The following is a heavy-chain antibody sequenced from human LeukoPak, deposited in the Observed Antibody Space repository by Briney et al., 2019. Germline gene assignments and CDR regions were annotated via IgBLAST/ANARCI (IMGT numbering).Heavy chain of an antibody. CDR1: GFTFNSYT. CDR2: ISRTGTTI. Sequence: AGGSLRLSCAASGFTFNSYTMNWVRQAPGKGLEWISYISRTGTTIYYADSVKGRFTISRDNAKNSLYLQMNSLRSEDTAVYYCAKETSSSFDYWGQGTLVTVSS. V-gene: IGHV3-48*01. D-gene: IGHD6-6*01. CDR3: AKETSSSFDY. J-gene: IGHJ4*02.